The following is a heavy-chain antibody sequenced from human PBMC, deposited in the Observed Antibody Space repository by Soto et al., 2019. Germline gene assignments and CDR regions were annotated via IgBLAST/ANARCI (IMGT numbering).Heavy chain of an antibody. CDR2: MSANNGNT. CDR3: ARDPVGGNWFDP. CDR1: GYTFTSYD. V-gene: IGHV1-18*01. J-gene: IGHJ5*02. Sequence: ASVKVSCKASGYTFTSYDINWVRQAPGQGLEWMGWMSANNGNTDYAQKLQGRVTMTTDTSTSTAYMELRSLRSDDTAVYYCARDPVGGNWFDPWGQGTLVTVSS. D-gene: IGHD1-26*01.